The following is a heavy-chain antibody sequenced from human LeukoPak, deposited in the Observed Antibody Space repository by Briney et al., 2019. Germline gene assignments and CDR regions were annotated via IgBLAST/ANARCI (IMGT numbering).Heavy chain of an antibody. D-gene: IGHD4-17*01. CDR3: AKGERRSRYYYYGMDV. CDR1: GFTFDDYA. CDR2: ISGDGGST. J-gene: IGHJ6*02. Sequence: GGSLRLSCATSGFTFDDYAMHWVRQAPGKGLEWVSLISGDGGSTYYADSVEGRFTISRDNSKNSLYLQMNSLRTEDTALYYCAKGERRSRYYYYGMDVWGQGTTVTVSS. V-gene: IGHV3-43*02.